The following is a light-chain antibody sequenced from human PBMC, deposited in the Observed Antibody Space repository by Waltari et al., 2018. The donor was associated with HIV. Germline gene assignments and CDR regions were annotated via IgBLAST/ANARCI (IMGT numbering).Light chain of an antibody. CDR1: SIDIGGYNY. CDR2: DVS. J-gene: IGLJ1*01. Sequence: QSALTHPASVSGSPGQSITIPGTGTSIDIGGYNYVSWYQQHPGKAPKLMISDVSHRPSGVSNRFSGSKSGNTASLTISGLQAEDEADYYCSSYTSSSTLGVFGSGTKVTVL. V-gene: IGLV2-14*03. CDR3: SSYTSSSTLGV.